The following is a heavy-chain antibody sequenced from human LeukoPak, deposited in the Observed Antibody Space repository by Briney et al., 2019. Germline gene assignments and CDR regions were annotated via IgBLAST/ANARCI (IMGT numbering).Heavy chain of an antibody. CDR2: INHSGST. Sequence: GSLRLSCAASGFVFSDFWMSWVRQPPGKGLEWIGEINHSGSTNYNPSLKSRVTISVDTSKNQFSLKLRSVTAADTAVYYCARHSRTYYDILTGPYGGYFDYWGQRTLVTVSS. J-gene: IGHJ4*02. CDR3: ARHSRTYYDILTGPYGGYFDY. D-gene: IGHD3-9*01. CDR1: GFVFSDFW. V-gene: IGHV4-34*01.